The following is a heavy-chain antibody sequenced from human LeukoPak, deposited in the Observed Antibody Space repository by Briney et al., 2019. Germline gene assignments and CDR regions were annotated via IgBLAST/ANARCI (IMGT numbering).Heavy chain of an antibody. V-gene: IGHV1-69*05. CDR2: IIPIFCTA. Sequence: IIPIFCTANYAQKFQGRVTITTDESTRTAYMELSSLRSEDTAAYYCARDQAPYSSGWYLSYWGQGTLVTVSS. D-gene: IGHD6-19*01. J-gene: IGHJ4*02. CDR3: ARDQAPYSSGWYLSY.